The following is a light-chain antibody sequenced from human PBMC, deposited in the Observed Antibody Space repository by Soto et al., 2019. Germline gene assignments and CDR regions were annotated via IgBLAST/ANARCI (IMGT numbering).Light chain of an antibody. V-gene: IGLV7-43*01. Sequence: VVTQEPSLTVSPGGTVTLTCASSTGAVTSGHYANWLQQKPGQAPRALIYSTDTKHSWTPARFSGSLLGGKAALTLSGVRPEDEADYYCLLYYGGAVIFGGGTKLTVL. J-gene: IGLJ2*01. CDR1: TGAVTSGHY. CDR2: STD. CDR3: LLYYGGAVI.